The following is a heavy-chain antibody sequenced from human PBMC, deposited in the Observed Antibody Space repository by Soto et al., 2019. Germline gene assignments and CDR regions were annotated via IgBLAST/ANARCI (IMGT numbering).Heavy chain of an antibody. J-gene: IGHJ6*01. Sequence: EVQLVESGGGMVMPGGSLRLSCAASGFTFSDAWMTWIRQAPGMGLQCVGRIKRKIDGETTDYAAPVKGRFTISRDDSKNTLYLQMNSLKVEDTAMYYCVTDRGGGMDVWGQGTTVTVSS. CDR3: VTDRGGGMDV. CDR1: GFTFSDAW. CDR2: IKRKIDGETT. V-gene: IGHV3-15*01. D-gene: IGHD3-10*01.